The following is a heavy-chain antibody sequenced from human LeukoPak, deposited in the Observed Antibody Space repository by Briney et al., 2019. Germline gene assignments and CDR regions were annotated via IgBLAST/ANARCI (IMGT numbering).Heavy chain of an antibody. D-gene: IGHD6-13*01. V-gene: IGHV3-21*01. J-gene: IGHJ4*02. CDR3: ARLAGYSSSWHPVDY. CDR2: ISSSSSYI. CDR1: GFTFSSYS. Sequence: GGSLRLSCAASGFTFSSYSMNWVRQAPGKGLEWVSSISSSSSYIYYADSVKGRFTISRDNAKNSLYLQMNSLRAEDTAVYYCARLAGYSSSWHPVDYWGQGTLVTVSS.